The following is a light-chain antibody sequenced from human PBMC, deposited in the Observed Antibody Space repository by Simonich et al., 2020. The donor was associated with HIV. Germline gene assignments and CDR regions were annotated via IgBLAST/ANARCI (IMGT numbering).Light chain of an antibody. CDR2: EGS. V-gene: IGLV2-23*01. CDR1: SSDVGSYNL. CDR3: CSYAGTGTWV. J-gene: IGLJ3*02. Sequence: QSALTRPASVSGSPGQSITISCTGTSSDVGSYNLVSWFQQHPGKAPKLMIHEGSQRPSGVSNLCAGSKAGNTASLTLSGLQAEDEADYYCCSYAGTGTWVFGGGTKLTVL.